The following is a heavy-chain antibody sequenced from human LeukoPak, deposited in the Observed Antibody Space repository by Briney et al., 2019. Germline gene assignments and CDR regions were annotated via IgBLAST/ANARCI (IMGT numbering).Heavy chain of an antibody. J-gene: IGHJ5*02. D-gene: IGHD2-2*01. V-gene: IGHV4-39*01. CDR2: IYYSGST. Sequence: SETLSLTCTVSGGSISSSSYYWGWIRQPPGKGPEWIGSIYYSGSTYYNPSLKSRVTISVDTSKSQFSLKLSSVTAADTAVYYCARQATVVVPAAKGGFDPWGQGTLVTVSS. CDR1: GGSISSSSYY. CDR3: ARQATVVVPAAKGGFDP.